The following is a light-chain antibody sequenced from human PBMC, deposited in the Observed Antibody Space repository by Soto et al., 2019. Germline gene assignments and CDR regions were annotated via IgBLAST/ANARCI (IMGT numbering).Light chain of an antibody. CDR1: QSIERY. CDR2: AAS. J-gene: IGKJ1*01. CDR3: QQSDSMPWT. V-gene: IGKV1-39*01. Sequence: DIQMTQSPSSLSASVGDRVTITCRTSQSIERYLNWYQEKPGKAPNLLMYAASSLQSGVPSRFRGSGAGTDFTLTITSLQPEDFATYYCQQSDSMPWTFGQGTKVEFK.